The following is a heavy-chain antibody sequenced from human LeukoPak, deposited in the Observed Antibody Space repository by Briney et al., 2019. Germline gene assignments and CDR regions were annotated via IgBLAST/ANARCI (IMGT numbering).Heavy chain of an antibody. J-gene: IGHJ4*02. CDR2: INPNSGGT. CDR1: GYTFTGYY. CDR3: ARKSGGGSYDY. Sequence: ASVKVSCKASGYTFTGYYMHWVRQAPGQGLEWMGWINPNSGGTNDAHKFQGRVTMTRDTSISTAYMELSRLRSDDTAVYYCARKSGGGSYDYWSQGTLVTVSS. V-gene: IGHV1-2*07. D-gene: IGHD1-26*01.